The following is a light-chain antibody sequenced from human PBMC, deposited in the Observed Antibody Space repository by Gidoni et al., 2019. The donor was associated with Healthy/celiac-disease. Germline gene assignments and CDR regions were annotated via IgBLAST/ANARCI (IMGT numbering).Light chain of an antibody. CDR2: EVS. CDR1: SSDVGGYNY. J-gene: IGLJ1*01. Sequence: QSALTQPASVSGSPGQSITISCTGTSSDVGGYNYVSWYQQHPGKAPKLMIYEVSNRPSGVSNRFSGSKSGNTASLTISGLQAEDEADYYCSSYTSSSTLGRYVFGTGTQVTVL. CDR3: SSYTSSSTLGRYV. V-gene: IGLV2-14*01.